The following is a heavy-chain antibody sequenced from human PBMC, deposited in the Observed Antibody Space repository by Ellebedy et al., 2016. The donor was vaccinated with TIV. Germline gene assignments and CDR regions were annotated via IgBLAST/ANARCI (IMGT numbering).Heavy chain of an antibody. D-gene: IGHD2-8*01. Sequence: GGSLRLSCAASGFTFSNYAMTWVRQAPGKGLEWVSSITGSGGSIDYADSVMGRFTISRDNSKNTLYLQMDSLRVGDTAVYYCARGSDGQDYWGQGTLVTVSS. V-gene: IGHV3-23*01. CDR1: GFTFSNYA. CDR2: ITGSGGSI. J-gene: IGHJ4*02. CDR3: ARGSDGQDY.